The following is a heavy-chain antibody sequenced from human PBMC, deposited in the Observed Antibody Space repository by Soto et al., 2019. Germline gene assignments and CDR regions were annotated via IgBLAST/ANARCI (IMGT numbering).Heavy chain of an antibody. V-gene: IGHV3-30-3*01. J-gene: IGHJ6*02. D-gene: IGHD5-18*01. CDR2: ISYDGSNK. CDR1: GFTFSSYA. Sequence: GGSLRLSCAASGFTFSSYAMHWVRQAPGKGLEWVAVISYDGSNKYYADSVKGRFTISRDNSKNTLYLQMNSLRAEDTAVYYCARDRQLWFDGYYYGMDVWGQGTTVTVSS. CDR3: ARDRQLWFDGYYYGMDV.